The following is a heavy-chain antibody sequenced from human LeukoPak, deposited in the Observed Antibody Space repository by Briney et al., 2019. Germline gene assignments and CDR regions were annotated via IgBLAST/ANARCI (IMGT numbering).Heavy chain of an antibody. V-gene: IGHV3-21*01. CDR3: ARDLAWGGY. CDR1: GFTFSIYT. J-gene: IGHJ4*02. D-gene: IGHD7-27*01. CDR2: ITSSSSSM. Sequence: GGSLRLSCVASGFTFSIYTMSWVRRAPGKGLEWVSSITSSSSSMYSADSVKGRLTISRDNAKNSLYLQMNSLRAEDTAVYYCARDLAWGGYWGQGTLVTVSS.